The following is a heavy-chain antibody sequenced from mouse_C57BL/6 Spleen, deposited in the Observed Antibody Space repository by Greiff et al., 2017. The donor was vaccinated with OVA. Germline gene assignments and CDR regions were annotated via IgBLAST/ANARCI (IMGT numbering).Heavy chain of an antibody. D-gene: IGHD2-4*01. V-gene: IGHV1-9*01. J-gene: IGHJ3*01. CDR1: GYTFTGYW. CDR3: ARGGYDYDGAY. CDR2: ILPGSGST. Sequence: VKLVESGAELMKPGASVKLSCKATGYTFTGYWLEWVKQRPGHGLEWIGEILPGSGSTNYTEKFTGKATCTADTSSNTSYMQLSSLTTEDSAIYYCARGGYDYDGAYWGQGTLVTVSA.